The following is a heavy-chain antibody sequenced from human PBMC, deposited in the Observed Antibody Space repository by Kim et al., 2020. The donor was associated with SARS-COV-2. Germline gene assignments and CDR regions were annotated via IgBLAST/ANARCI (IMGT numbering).Heavy chain of an antibody. D-gene: IGHD6-13*01. CDR3: AREWVGSSWYN. CDR2: T. V-gene: IGHV1-46*01. Sequence: TSYAQKFQGRVTMTRDTSTSTVYMELSSLRSEDTAVYYCAREWVGSSWYNWVQGTLVTVSS. J-gene: IGHJ4*02.